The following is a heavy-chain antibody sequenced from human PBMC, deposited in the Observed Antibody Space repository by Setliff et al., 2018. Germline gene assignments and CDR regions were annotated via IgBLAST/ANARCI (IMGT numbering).Heavy chain of an antibody. Sequence: GGSLRLSCAASGFTFSRYWMSWVRQAPGKGREWVANIKQDGSEKYYVDSVKGRFTISRDNAKNSLYLQMNSLRAEDTAVYYCARDHSYGYSLYYYYYYGMDVWGQGTTVTVSS. D-gene: IGHD5-18*01. CDR2: IKQDGSEK. CDR1: GFTFSRYW. V-gene: IGHV3-7*01. CDR3: ARDHSYGYSLYYYYYYGMDV. J-gene: IGHJ6*02.